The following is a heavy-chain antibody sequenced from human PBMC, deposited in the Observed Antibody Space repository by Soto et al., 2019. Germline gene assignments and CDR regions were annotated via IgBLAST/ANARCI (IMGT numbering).Heavy chain of an antibody. J-gene: IGHJ4*02. CDR1: GFTLGDND. CDR3: ARVTGTIDY. CDR2: ITTDGDV. V-gene: IGHV3-11*01. D-gene: IGHD1-1*01. Sequence: QVHLVESGGDLVKPGGSLRLSCAASGFTLGDNDMTWIRQAPGKGLEWISLITTDGDVHYADSVKRRFSISRDTAKTSLFLKMSSLRVDDTAVYYCARVTGTIDYWGQGVLVTVSS.